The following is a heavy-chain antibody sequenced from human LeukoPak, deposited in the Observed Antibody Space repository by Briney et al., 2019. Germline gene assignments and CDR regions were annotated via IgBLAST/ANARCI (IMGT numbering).Heavy chain of an antibody. D-gene: IGHD1-26*01. V-gene: IGHV4-59*01. J-gene: IGHJ4*02. CDR1: GGSISSYY. Sequence: SETLSLTCTVSGGSISSYYWSWIRQPPGKGLEWIGYIYYSGSTNYNPSLKSRVTISVDTSKNQFSLKLSSVTAADTAVYYCARDSGSGRFFWFDYWGQGTLVTVSS. CDR2: IYYSGST. CDR3: ARDSGSGRFFWFDY.